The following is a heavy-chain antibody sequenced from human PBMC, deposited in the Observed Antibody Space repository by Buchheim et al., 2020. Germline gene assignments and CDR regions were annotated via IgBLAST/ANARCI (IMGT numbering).Heavy chain of an antibody. CDR2: ISSSGSTI. J-gene: IGHJ4*02. D-gene: IGHD3-22*01. CDR3: ARGPPWYYDSSGYFIFDY. Sequence: EVQLVESGGGLVQPGGSLRLSCAASGFTFSSYEMNWVRQAPGKGLEWVSYISSSGSTIYYADSVKGRFTISRDNAKNSLSLPMNSLRAEDTAVYYCARGPPWYYDSSGYFIFDYWGQGTL. V-gene: IGHV3-48*03. CDR1: GFTFSSYE.